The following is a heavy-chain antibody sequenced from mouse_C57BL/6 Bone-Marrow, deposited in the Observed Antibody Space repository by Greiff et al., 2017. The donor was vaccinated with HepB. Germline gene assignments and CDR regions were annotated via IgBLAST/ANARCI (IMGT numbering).Heavy chain of an antibody. Sequence: VQLKQSGPELVKPGDSVKISCKASGYSFTGYFMNWVMQSHGKSLEWIGRINPYNGDTFYNQKFKGKATLTVDKSSSTAHMELRSLTSEDSAVYYCARITMVPLMDYWGQGTSVTVSS. CDR3: ARITMVPLMDY. CDR2: INPYNGDT. CDR1: GYSFTGYF. J-gene: IGHJ4*01. V-gene: IGHV1-20*01. D-gene: IGHD1-1*02.